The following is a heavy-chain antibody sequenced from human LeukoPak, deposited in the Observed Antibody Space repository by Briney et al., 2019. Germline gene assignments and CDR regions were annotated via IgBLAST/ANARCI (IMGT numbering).Heavy chain of an antibody. D-gene: IGHD2-21*02. J-gene: IGHJ6*03. CDR1: GFTFSSYG. CDR2: ISGSGGST. Sequence: GGSLRLSCAASGFTFSSYGMSWVRQAPGKGLEWVSAISGSGGSTYYADSVKGRFTISRDNAKNSLYLQMNSLRAEDTALYYCARDREVTHSYYYYYYYMDVWGKVTTVTVSS. V-gene: IGHV3-23*01. CDR3: ARDREVTHSYYYYYYYMDV.